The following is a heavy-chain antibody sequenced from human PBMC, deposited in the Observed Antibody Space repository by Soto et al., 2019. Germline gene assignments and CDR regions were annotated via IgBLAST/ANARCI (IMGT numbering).Heavy chain of an antibody. CDR2: IWYDGSEK. J-gene: IGHJ4*02. CDR3: ARWGNWKVADY. Sequence: QVQLVQSGGGVVQPGRSLRLSCEASGFTFSSHGMHWVRQAPGKGLEWVAVIWYDGSEKYYGDSVKGRFTISRDNSKNTLYLQMNSLRGEDTAVYYCARWGNWKVADYWGQGTLVTVSS. V-gene: IGHV3-33*01. CDR1: GFTFSSHG. D-gene: IGHD1-1*01.